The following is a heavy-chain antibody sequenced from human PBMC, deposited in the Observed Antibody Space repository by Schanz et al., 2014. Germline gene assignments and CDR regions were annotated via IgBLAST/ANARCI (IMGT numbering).Heavy chain of an antibody. J-gene: IGHJ4*02. D-gene: IGHD6-13*01. Sequence: EVQLVESGGGLVQPGGSLRLSCAGSGFTFSTYWMSWVRQPPGKGLEWVAKIKPAGSEKRYMDSVQGRFTISIDNAKNSLSLQMNSLRANATAVYYGARLGSSSWCSSFEYGGRGTLVTVSS. CDR3: ARLGSSSWCSSFEY. V-gene: IGHV3-7*01. CDR1: GFTFSTYW. CDR2: IKPAGSEK.